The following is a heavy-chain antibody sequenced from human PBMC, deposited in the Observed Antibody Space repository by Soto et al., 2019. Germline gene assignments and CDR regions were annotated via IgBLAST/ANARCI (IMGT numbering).Heavy chain of an antibody. J-gene: IGHJ5*02. CDR3: ASLFAQYYYDSSPGWFDP. V-gene: IGHV1-46*01. D-gene: IGHD3-22*01. CDR1: GYTFTTYY. CDR2: INPSGGST. Sequence: ASVKVSCEASGYTFTTYYMHCVRQAPGQRLEWMGIINPSGGSTSYAQRFQGRVTITRDTSASTAYMELSSLRSEDTAVYYCASLFAQYYYDSSPGWFDPWGQGTLVTVSS.